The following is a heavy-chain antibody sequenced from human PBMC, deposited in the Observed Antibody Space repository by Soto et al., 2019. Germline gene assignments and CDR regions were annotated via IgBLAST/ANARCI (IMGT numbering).Heavy chain of an antibody. D-gene: IGHD3-3*01. CDR3: AKDDVALEWLLYSHFDY. CDR2: ISYDGSNK. J-gene: IGHJ4*02. CDR1: GFTFSSYG. V-gene: IGHV3-30*18. Sequence: QVQLVESGGGVVQPGRSLRLSCAASGFTFSSYGMHWVRQAPGKGLEWVAVISYDGSNKYYADSVKGRFTISRDNSKNTLYLQMNSLRAEDTAVYYCAKDDVALEWLLYSHFDYWGQGTLVTVSS.